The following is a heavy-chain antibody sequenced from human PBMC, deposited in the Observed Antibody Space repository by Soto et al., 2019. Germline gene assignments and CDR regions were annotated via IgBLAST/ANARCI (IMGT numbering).Heavy chain of an antibody. CDR2: ISYDGSNK. CDR1: GFTFSSYG. D-gene: IGHD3-10*01. CDR3: VKPAYTYYYGSGR. J-gene: IGHJ3*01. Sequence: GGSLRLSCAASGFTFSSYGMHWVRQAPGKGLEWVAVISYDGSNKYYADSVKGRFTISRDNSKNTLYLQMNSLRAEDTAVYYCVKPAYTYYYGSGRWGQGTMVTVSS. V-gene: IGHV3-30*18.